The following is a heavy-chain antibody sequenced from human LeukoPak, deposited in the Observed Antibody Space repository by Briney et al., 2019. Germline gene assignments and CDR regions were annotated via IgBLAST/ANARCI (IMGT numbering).Heavy chain of an antibody. J-gene: IGHJ4*02. D-gene: IGHD1-26*01. CDR1: GFAFNNYA. Sequence: AGSLRLSCAASGFAFNNYAMTWVRQAPGRGLEWVSNINDNGGQRHYAGSVKGRFTISRDNSKNTLFLQMDSLRAEDTAVYYCAKTQWKVGATDYFDYWGQGILVTVSS. CDR2: INDNGGQR. CDR3: AKTQWKVGATDYFDY. V-gene: IGHV3-23*01.